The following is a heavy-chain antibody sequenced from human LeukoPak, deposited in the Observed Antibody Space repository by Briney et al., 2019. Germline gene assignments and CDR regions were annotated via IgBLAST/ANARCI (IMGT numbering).Heavy chain of an antibody. J-gene: IGHJ4*02. D-gene: IGHD6-19*01. CDR2: ISTSDAST. CDR1: GFTFSIFA. V-gene: IGHV3-23*01. Sequence: GGTLRLSWAASGFTFSIFAMSWVRQAPGKGLGLVSTISTSDASTYYADSVKGRFTISRDNSKNTLYLQMNSLRPENTAVYYCAREDIAVAAPDYWGQGTMVTVSS. CDR3: AREDIAVAAPDY.